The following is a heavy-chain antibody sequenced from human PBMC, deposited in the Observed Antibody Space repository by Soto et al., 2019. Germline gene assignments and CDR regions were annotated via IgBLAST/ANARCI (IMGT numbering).Heavy chain of an antibody. J-gene: IGHJ4*02. CDR2: INPNSGGT. Sequence: ASVKVSCKASGYTFTGYYMHWVRQAPGQGLEWMGWINPNSGGTNYAQKFQGRVTMTRDTSISTAYMELSRLRSDDTAVYYCARVLVPHITMVRGVMTYFDYWGQGTLVTVSS. CDR3: ARVLVPHITMVRGVMTYFDY. V-gene: IGHV1-2*02. D-gene: IGHD3-10*01. CDR1: GYTFTGYY.